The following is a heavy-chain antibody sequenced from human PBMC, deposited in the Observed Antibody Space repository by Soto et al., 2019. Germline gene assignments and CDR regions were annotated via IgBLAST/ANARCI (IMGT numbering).Heavy chain of an antibody. CDR3: ARWPHAGEGSGHAYYIGLDV. J-gene: IGHJ6*02. V-gene: IGHV4-34*01. CDR1: YGSRSGYY. D-gene: IGHD1-26*01. Sequence: SEPQCLTNSINYGSRSGYYWTWNSHYPDIGLYWIGEVSHSGSTNYSPSLKSRVSISIDRSKKQFSLRLISVTAADTAVYYCARWPHAGEGSGHAYYIGLDVWGQGTMVTVSS. CDR2: VSHSGST.